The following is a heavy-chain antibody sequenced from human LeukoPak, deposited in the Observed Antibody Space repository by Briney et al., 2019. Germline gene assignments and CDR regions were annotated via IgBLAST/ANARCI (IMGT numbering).Heavy chain of an antibody. Sequence: GGSLRLSCAASGFTFSSYAMPWVRQAPGKGLEWVAVISYDGSNKYYADPVKGRFTISRDNSKNTLYLQMNSLRAEDTAAYYCARGLVTDAFDIWGRGTMVTVSS. CDR3: ARGLVTDAFDI. J-gene: IGHJ3*02. CDR1: GFTFSSYA. V-gene: IGHV3-30*04. D-gene: IGHD2-21*02. CDR2: ISYDGSNK.